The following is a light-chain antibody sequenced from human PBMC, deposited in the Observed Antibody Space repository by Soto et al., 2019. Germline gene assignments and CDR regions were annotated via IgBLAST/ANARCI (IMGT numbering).Light chain of an antibody. CDR1: HDISDY. Sequence: DLKMTQSPSSLSASIGDRVTITCQASHDISDYLNWYHQKPGKAPELLIYDASKLQTGVPSRFSGRGSGTNFFLTISGLQPEDVGTYYCQQYDNLICTFGPGTKV. J-gene: IGKJ3*01. CDR2: DAS. V-gene: IGKV1-33*01. CDR3: QQYDNLICT.